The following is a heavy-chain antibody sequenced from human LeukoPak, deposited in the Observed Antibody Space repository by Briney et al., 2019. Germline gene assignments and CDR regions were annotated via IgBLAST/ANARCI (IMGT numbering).Heavy chain of an antibody. D-gene: IGHD5-18*01. CDR1: GGSLSSSGYY. CDR2: MYYSGST. V-gene: IGHV4-39*07. CDR3: ARAPDVRRGYSYGFAAPPDY. J-gene: IGHJ4*02. Sequence: SETLSLTCTASGGSLSSSGYYWGWIRQPPGKGLEWIGSMYYSGSTYYNPSLKSRVTISVDTSKNQFSLKLSPVMAADTAVYYCARAPDVRRGYSYGFAAPPDYWGQGTLVTVSS.